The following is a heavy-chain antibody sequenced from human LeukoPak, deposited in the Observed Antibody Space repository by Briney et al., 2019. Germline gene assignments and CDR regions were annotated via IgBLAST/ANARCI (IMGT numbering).Heavy chain of an antibody. Sequence: SGTLSLTCTVSGGSTSSSSYYWGWIRQPPGKGLEWIGSIYYSGSTYYNPSLKSRVTISVDTSKNQFSLKLSSVTAADTAVYYCARGPNYYDSSGYKYYFDYWGQGTLVTVSS. CDR1: GGSTSSSSYY. D-gene: IGHD3-22*01. J-gene: IGHJ4*02. CDR3: ARGPNYYDSSGYKYYFDY. CDR2: IYYSGST. V-gene: IGHV4-39*07.